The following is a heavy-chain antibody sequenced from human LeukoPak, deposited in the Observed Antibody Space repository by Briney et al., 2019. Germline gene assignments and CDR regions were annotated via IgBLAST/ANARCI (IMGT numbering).Heavy chain of an antibody. J-gene: IGHJ6*03. Sequence: GGSLRLSCAASGFTFSSYSMNWVRQAPGKGLEWVSYISSSSSTIYYADSVKGRFTISRDNAKNSLYLQMNSLRAEDTAVYYCASPYGSGYYYYYMDVWGKGTTVTVSS. CDR1: GFTFSSYS. CDR3: ASPYGSGYYYYYMDV. V-gene: IGHV3-48*01. CDR2: ISSSSSTI. D-gene: IGHD3-10*01.